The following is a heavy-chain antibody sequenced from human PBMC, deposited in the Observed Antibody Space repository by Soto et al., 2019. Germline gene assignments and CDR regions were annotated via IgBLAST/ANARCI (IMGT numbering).Heavy chain of an antibody. CDR2: IDPKSGGT. D-gene: IGHD5-12*01. CDR3: ARVSVDVPE. V-gene: IGHV1-2*02. CDR1: GPTFIAYY. J-gene: IGHJ4*02. Sequence: QLVQSGAEVKKPGASVKVSCKTSGPTFIAYYIHWVRQAPGQGLEWMGWIDPKSGGTNYEQKFLGRVTMNRDASINTAYMELKRLTSADTAVYYCARVSVDVPEWGQGTLLTVSS.